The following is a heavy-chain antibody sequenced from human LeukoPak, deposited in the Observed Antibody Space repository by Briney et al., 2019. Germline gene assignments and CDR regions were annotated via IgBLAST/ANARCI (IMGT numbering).Heavy chain of an antibody. Sequence: PSETLSLTCTVSGGSISNYYWSWIRQPPGKRLEWIGYIYYSGSTNYNPSLKSRVTISVDTSKNQFSLKLSSVTAADTAVYYCAIRYCSGGSCYFDYWGQGTLVTVSS. D-gene: IGHD2-15*01. J-gene: IGHJ4*02. V-gene: IGHV4-59*01. CDR2: IYYSGST. CDR3: AIRYCSGGSCYFDY. CDR1: GGSISNYY.